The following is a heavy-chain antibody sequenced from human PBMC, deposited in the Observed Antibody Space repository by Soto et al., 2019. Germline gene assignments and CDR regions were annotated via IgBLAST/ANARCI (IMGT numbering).Heavy chain of an antibody. CDR3: ARGYFDSGHGYDL. CDR2: IFTRDSET. CDR1: GHLFNNHW. V-gene: IGHV5-51*01. D-gene: IGHD3-10*01. J-gene: IGHJ5*02. Sequence: PGESLKISCKGPGHLFNNHWIGWVRQTPGKGLEWMGLIFTRDSETKTSPSFQGHVSFSVDNSINTVYLQWTSLKTTETGIYFCARGYFDSGHGYDLWGQGTLVTVS.